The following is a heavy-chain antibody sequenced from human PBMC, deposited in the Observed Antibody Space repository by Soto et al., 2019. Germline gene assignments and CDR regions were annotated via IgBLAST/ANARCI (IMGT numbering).Heavy chain of an antibody. J-gene: IGHJ5*02. CDR1: GGSLSGYY. CDR3: ARVWRGIAAAGHWFDP. V-gene: IGHV4-34*01. CDR2: INHSGST. D-gene: IGHD6-13*01. Sequence: TLSLTCAVYGGSLSGYYWSWIRQPPGKGLEWIGEINHSGSTNYNPSLKSRVTISVDTSKNQFSLKLSSVTAADTAVYYCARVWRGIAAAGHWFDPWGQGTLVTVSS.